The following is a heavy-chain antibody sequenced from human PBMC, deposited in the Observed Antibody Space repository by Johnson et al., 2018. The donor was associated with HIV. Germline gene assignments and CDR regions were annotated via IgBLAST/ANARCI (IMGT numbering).Heavy chain of an antibody. Sequence: VQLVESGGGVVRPGGSLRLSCAASGFNFDDYGMTWVRQAPGKGLEWVSGINWNGGSTGYADSVQGRFTISRDNAKNSLYLQMNSLRADDTALYYCARVRAAAVSDAFDIWGQGTMVTVSS. CDR2: INWNGGST. CDR1: GFNFDDYG. D-gene: IGHD6-13*01. CDR3: ARVRAAAVSDAFDI. J-gene: IGHJ3*02. V-gene: IGHV3-20*04.